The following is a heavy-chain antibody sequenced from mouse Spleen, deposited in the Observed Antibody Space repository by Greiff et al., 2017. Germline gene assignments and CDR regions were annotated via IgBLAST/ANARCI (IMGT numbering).Heavy chain of an antibody. CDR1: GYTLTSYW. CDR3: TRYDGYSDWYFDV. Sequence: EVQLVESGTVLARPGASVKMSCKTSGYTLTSYWMHWVKQRPGQGLEWIGAIYPGNSDTSYNQKFKGKAKLTAVTSASTAYMELSSLTNEDSAVYYCTRYDGYSDWYFDVWGTGTTVTVSS. V-gene: IGHV1-5*01. D-gene: IGHD2-3*01. CDR2: IYPGNSDT. J-gene: IGHJ1*03.